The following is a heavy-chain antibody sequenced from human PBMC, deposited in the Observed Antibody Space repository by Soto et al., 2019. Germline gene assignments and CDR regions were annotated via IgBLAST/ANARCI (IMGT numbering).Heavy chain of an antibody. J-gene: IGHJ4*02. CDR2: IYSDDTT. Sequence: QLVESGGGLVQPGGSLRLSCTVSGFTVSNNYMNWVRQAPGKGLEWVSVIYSDDTTFYADSVKARFTISRHNSKNTLYLQLNSLRAEDTAVYYCGRAGGYYHYFDYWGRGTLVTVSS. D-gene: IGHD1-26*01. CDR3: GRAGGYYHYFDY. V-gene: IGHV3-53*04. CDR1: GFTVSNNY.